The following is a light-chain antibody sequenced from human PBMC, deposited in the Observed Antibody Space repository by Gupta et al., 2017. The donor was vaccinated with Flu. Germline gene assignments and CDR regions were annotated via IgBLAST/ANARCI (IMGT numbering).Light chain of an antibody. J-gene: IGKJ2*03. CDR1: QSIGPF. V-gene: IGKV1-39*01. CDR3: QHSYSGPYS. CDR2: GAY. Sequence: IQMTQSPSSLSASVGDRVTITCRASQSIGPFLLWYQQRPGKAPNLRIYGAYTLQDGVATRFSGGGSGTGVSITISNLQPEDCATYFCQHSYSGPYSFGQ.